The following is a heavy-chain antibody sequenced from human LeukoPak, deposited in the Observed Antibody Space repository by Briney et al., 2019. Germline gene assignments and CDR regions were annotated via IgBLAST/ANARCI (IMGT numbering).Heavy chain of an antibody. CDR1: GGSFSGYH. D-gene: IGHD4-17*01. V-gene: IGHV4-34*01. Sequence: SETLSLTCGVYGGSFSGYHWNWIRQPPGEGLEWIGEINHSGSTNYNPSLKSRVTISVDTSKSQFSLKLSSVTAADTAVYYCARELAGVTTSRPYYYYGMDVWGQVTTVTVSS. CDR3: ARELAGVTTSRPYYYYGMDV. CDR2: INHSGST. J-gene: IGHJ6*02.